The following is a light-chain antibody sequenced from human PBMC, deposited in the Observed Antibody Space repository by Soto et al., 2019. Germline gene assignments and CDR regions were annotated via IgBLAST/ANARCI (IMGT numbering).Light chain of an antibody. J-gene: IGLJ3*02. CDR2: EVS. CDR1: SGDVGGYNY. CDR3: SSHAGSINVA. Sequence: QSALTQPPSASGSPGQSVTISCTGTSGDVGGYNYVSWYQQHPGKAPKLIIYEVSKRPSGVPDRFSGSKSGNTASLTVSGLQAEDEADYYCSSHAGSINVAFGGGTKLTVL. V-gene: IGLV2-8*01.